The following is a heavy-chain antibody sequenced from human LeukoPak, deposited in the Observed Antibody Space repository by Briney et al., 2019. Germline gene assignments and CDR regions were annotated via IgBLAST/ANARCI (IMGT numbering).Heavy chain of an antibody. CDR3: ASTTVVPAAMGGYAFDI. V-gene: IGHV3-21*01. CDR2: ISTSGRAT. J-gene: IGHJ3*02. CDR1: GFAFSTYA. D-gene: IGHD2-2*01. Sequence: GGSLRLSCAASGFAFSTYAMTWVRQAPEKGLQWVSTISTSGRATYYADSVKGRFTISRDNAKNSLYLQMNSLRAEDTAVYYCASTTVVPAAMGGYAFDIWGQGTMVTVSS.